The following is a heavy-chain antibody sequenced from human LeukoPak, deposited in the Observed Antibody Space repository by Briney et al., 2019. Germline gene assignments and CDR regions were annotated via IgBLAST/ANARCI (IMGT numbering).Heavy chain of an antibody. CDR2: IWYDGSNQ. J-gene: IGHJ2*01. CDR1: GFTFRSYG. V-gene: IGHV3-33*01. Sequence: GGSLRLSCAVSGFTFRSYGMQWVRQAPGKGLEWVAIIWYDGSNQYYADSVEGRFTISRDNSKNTLYLQMNSLRAEDTAVYYCARVSGGGYDAWYLDLWGRGTLVTVS. D-gene: IGHD5-12*01. CDR3: ARVSGGGYDAWYLDL.